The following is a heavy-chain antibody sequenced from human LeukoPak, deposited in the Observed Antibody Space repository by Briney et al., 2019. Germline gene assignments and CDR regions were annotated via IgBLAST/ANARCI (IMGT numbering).Heavy chain of an antibody. Sequence: SQSLSLTCAVDGASFSGYDWSWVRQPPGKGLEWVGEINDSGRTNYNPSLNSRVTISVDTSKNQFSLKLSSVTAADAAVYYCARMKGNIRSYYGSGSYSGAFDIWGQGTMVTVSS. V-gene: IGHV4-34*01. D-gene: IGHD3-10*01. CDR1: GASFSGYD. J-gene: IGHJ3*02. CDR3: ARMKGNIRSYYGSGSYSGAFDI. CDR2: INDSGRT.